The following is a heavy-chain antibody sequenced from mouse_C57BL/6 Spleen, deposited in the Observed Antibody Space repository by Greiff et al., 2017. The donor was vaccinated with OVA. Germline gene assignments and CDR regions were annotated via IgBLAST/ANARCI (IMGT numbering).Heavy chain of an antibody. CDR2: FYPGDGDT. CDR1: GYAFSSYW. D-gene: IGHD4-1*01. J-gene: IGHJ4*01. Sequence: QVHVKQSGAELVKPGASVKISCKASGYAFSSYWMNWVKQRPGKGLEWIGQFYPGDGDTNYNGKFKGKATLTADKSSSTAYMQLSSLTSEDSAVYFCARRSNWDAMDYWGQGTSVTVSS. CDR3: ARRSNWDAMDY. V-gene: IGHV1-80*01.